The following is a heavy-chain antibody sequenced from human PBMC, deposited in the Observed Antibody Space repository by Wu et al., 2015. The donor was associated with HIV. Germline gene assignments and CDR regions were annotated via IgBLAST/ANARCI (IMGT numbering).Heavy chain of an antibody. CDR1: GFTFTDFF. V-gene: IGHV1-2*02. J-gene: IGHJ5*02. D-gene: IGHD1-14*01. Sequence: QVQLVQSGAEVKKPGASVKVSCKASGFTFTDFFLHWVRQAPGQGLEWMGWINANSGDTRYAQKFQGRVTLTRDTSTTTTYMELSGLRSDDTAIYYCARINLSGWFDPGAREPWSPSPQ. CDR2: INANSGDT. CDR3: ARINLSGWFDP.